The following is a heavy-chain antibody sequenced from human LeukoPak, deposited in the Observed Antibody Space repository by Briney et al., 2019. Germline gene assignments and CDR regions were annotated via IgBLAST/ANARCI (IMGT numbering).Heavy chain of an antibody. Sequence: SETLSLTCTVSGGSISSYYWSWIRQPPGKGLGWIGYSYNSGSTTPHPSLKSRVTISVDTSKNQFSLRLRSVTAADTAVYYCARHGGSGSFDYWGQGTLVTVSS. CDR2: SYNSGST. D-gene: IGHD3-3*01. V-gene: IGHV4-59*08. CDR1: GGSISSYY. J-gene: IGHJ4*02. CDR3: ARHGGSGSFDY.